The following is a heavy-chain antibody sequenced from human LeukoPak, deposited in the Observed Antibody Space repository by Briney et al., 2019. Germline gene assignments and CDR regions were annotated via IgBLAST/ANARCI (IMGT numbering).Heavy chain of an antibody. CDR3: ARGLSPGLLPHGNWFDP. Sequence: PSETLSLTCAVYGGSFSGYYWSWIRQPPGKGLEWIGEINHSGSTNYNPSLKSRVTISVDTSKNQFSLKLSSVTAADTAVYYCARGLSPGLLPHGNWFDPWAREPWSPSPQ. CDR2: INHSGST. CDR1: GGSFSGYY. J-gene: IGHJ5*02. D-gene: IGHD4-23*01. V-gene: IGHV4-34*01.